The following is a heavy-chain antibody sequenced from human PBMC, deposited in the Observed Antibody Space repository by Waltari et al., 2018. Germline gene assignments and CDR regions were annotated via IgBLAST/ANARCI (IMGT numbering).Heavy chain of an antibody. CDR1: GYTFTSYG. J-gene: IGHJ6*02. D-gene: IGHD3-10*01. CDR3: ARDSSITMVRGVQSPYYYYYYGMDV. Sequence: QVQLVQSGAEVKKPGASVKVSCKASGYTFTSYGISWVRQAPGKGLEWKGWISAYNGKTNHAQKRQGIVTMTTDPSTSTASMELRSLRSDDTAVDYCARDSSITMVRGVQSPYYYYYYGMDVWDQGP. CDR2: ISAYNGKT. V-gene: IGHV1-18*01.